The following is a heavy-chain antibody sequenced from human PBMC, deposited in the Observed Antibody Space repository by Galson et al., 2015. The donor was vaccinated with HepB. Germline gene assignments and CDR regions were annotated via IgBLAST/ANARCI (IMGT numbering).Heavy chain of an antibody. D-gene: IGHD5-18*01. CDR3: AKDRSRVVGYSYGYLDY. J-gene: IGHJ4*02. CDR2: ISYDGSNK. CDR1: GFTFSSYG. Sequence: SLRLSCAASGFTFSSYGMHWVRQAPGKGLEWVAVISYDGSNKYYADSVKGRFTISRDNSKNTLYLQMNSLRAEDTAVYYCAKDRSRVVGYSYGYLDYWGQGTLVTVSS. V-gene: IGHV3-30*18.